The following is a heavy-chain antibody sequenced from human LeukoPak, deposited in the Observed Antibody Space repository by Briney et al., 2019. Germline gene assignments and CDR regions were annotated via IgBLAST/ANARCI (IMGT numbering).Heavy chain of an antibody. D-gene: IGHD3-3*01. CDR3: AREATIFGVVLHGMDV. V-gene: IGHV1-8*01. Sequence: ASVKVSCKASGHTFTSYDINWVRQATGQGLEWMGWMNPNSSNTGYAQKFQGRVTMTRNTSISTAYMELSSLRSEDTAVYYCAREATIFGVVLHGMDVWGQGTTVTVS. CDR2: MNPNSSNT. CDR1: GHTFTSYD. J-gene: IGHJ6*02.